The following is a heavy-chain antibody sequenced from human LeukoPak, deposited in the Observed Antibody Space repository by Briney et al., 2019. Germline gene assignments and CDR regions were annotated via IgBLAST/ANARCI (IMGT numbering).Heavy chain of an antibody. CDR1: GFTFSSYA. CDR3: ARVEDGGYCSGGSCYSGAFDI. Sequence: PGGSLRLSCAASGFTFSSYAMSWVRQAPGKGLEWASAISGSGGSTYYADSVKGRFTISRDNSKNTLYLQMNSLRAEDTAVYYCARVEDGGYCSGGSCYSGAFDIWGQGTMVTVSS. D-gene: IGHD2-15*01. J-gene: IGHJ3*02. V-gene: IGHV3-23*01. CDR2: ISGSGGST.